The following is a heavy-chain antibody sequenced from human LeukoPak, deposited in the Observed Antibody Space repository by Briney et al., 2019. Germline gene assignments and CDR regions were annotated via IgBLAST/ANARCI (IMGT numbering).Heavy chain of an antibody. CDR2: IYPDGTNK. V-gene: IGHV3-30*02. CDR3: AKDWSGNYNWSDP. J-gene: IGHJ5*02. D-gene: IGHD3-3*01. Sequence: PGGSLRLSCAASGFTFSSYGMHWVRQAPGKGLEWVACIYPDGTNKDYADSVKGRFIISGDNSKNTLFLQMNSLRAEDTAVYYCAKDWSGNYNWSDPWGQGTLVTVSS. CDR1: GFTFSSYG.